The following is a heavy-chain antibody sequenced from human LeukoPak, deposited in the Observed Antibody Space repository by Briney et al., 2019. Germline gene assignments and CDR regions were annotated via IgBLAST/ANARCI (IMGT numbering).Heavy chain of an antibody. V-gene: IGHV4-31*03. CDR3: ARLHDSSGYYYPDY. CDR2: IYYSGST. D-gene: IGHD3-22*01. Sequence: PSETLSLTCTVSGGSISSGGYYWSWIRQHPGKGLEWIGYIYYSGSTYYNPSLKSRVTISVDTSKNQFSLKLSSVTAADTAVYYCARLHDSSGYYYPDYWGQGTLVTVSS. CDR1: GGSISSGGYY. J-gene: IGHJ4*02.